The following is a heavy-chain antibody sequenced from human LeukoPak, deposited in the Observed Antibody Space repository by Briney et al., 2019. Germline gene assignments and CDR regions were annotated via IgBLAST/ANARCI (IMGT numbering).Heavy chain of an antibody. CDR1: GSMYNYY. Sequence: PSETLSLTCTVSGSMYNYYWSWIRQPPGKGLEWIGYIHYNGITNCNPSLKTRVTMSLDTSKNQVSLNLNSVTAADTAVYYCARHISSGGTYAHFDYWGQGTLVTVSS. CDR2: IHYNGIT. CDR3: ARHISSGGTYAHFDY. D-gene: IGHD1-26*01. J-gene: IGHJ4*02. V-gene: IGHV4-59*08.